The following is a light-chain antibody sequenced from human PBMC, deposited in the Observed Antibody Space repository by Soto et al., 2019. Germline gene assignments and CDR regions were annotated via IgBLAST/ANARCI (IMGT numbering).Light chain of an antibody. CDR1: QSISSW. CDR3: QQYNSPYT. CDR2: KAS. Sequence: IQMTQSPSTLSASVGDRVTITCRASQSISSWLAWYQQKPGKAPKLLIYKASSLESGVPSRFSGSGSGTEFTLTISSLQPDAFATYYCQQYNSPYTFGQGTKLEMK. V-gene: IGKV1-5*03. J-gene: IGKJ2*01.